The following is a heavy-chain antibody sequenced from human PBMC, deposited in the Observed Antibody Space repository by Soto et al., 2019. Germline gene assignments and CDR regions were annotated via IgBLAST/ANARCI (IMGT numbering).Heavy chain of an antibody. CDR1: GDPITSYF. CDR2: MFPGGTT. J-gene: IGHJ4*02. D-gene: IGHD3-10*01. Sequence: SETLSLTCTVSGDPITSYFWSWIRQPAGKGLEWIGHMFPGGTTSHNSSLKSRVSMSIDTSKNQFSLTLTAVTAADTAVYYCAXTLSGFTYGSRQFYFDYWGQGTLVTVSS. V-gene: IGHV4-4*07. CDR3: AXTLSGFTYGSRQFYFDY.